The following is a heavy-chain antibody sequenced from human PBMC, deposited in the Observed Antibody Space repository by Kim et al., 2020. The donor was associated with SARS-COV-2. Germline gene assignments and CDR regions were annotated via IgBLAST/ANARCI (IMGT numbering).Heavy chain of an antibody. CDR1: GGSFSGYY. CDR3: ARGLSRVVTAPRYFDL. J-gene: IGHJ2*01. V-gene: IGHV4-34*01. Sequence: SETLSLTCAVYGGSFSGYYWSWIRQPPGKGLEWIGEINHSGSTNYNPSLKSRVTISVDTSKNQFSLKLSSVTAADTAVYYCARGLSRVVTAPRYFDLWGR. CDR2: INHSGST. D-gene: IGHD2-21*02.